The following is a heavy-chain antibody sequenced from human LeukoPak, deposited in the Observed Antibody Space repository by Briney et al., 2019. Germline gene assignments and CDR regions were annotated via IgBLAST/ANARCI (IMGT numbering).Heavy chain of an antibody. V-gene: IGHV4-61*02. CDR1: GGSISSGSYY. D-gene: IGHD3-10*02. CDR2: IYTSGST. J-gene: IGHJ4*02. Sequence: SETPSLTCIVSGGSISSGSYYWSWIRQPAGKGLEWIGRIYTSGSTNYNPSLKSRVTISVDTSKNQFSLKLSSVTAADTAVYYSARAITMIGGFDYWGQGTLVTVSS. CDR3: ARAITMIGGFDY.